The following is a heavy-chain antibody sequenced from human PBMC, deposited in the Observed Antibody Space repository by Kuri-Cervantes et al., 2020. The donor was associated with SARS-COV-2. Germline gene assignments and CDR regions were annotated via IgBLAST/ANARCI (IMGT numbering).Heavy chain of an antibody. CDR3: ARLDILVVPAAIYY. CDR2: IYYGGTT. Sequence: SETLSLTCTVSGGSISSRDYCWSWIRQPPGEGLEWMGYIYYGGTTYYRPSLKSRLAMSLDTPNNQFSLKLSSVTAADTAVYYCARLDILVVPAAIYYWGQGILVTVSS. J-gene: IGHJ4*02. V-gene: IGHV4-30-4*08. D-gene: IGHD2-2*02. CDR1: GGSISSRDYC.